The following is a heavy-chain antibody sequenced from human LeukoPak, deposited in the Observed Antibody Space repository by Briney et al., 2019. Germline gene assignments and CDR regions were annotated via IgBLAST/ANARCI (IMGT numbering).Heavy chain of an antibody. Sequence: PGGSLRLSCAASGFNFGTYWMSWVRQAPGKGQEWLANIRQDGSVKFYVDSVKGRFTISRDNAKSSLYLQMNSLRVEDTAVYYCASSHDSSGNDWGQGTLVTVSS. V-gene: IGHV3-7*01. CDR2: IRQDGSVK. D-gene: IGHD3-22*01. CDR1: GFNFGTYW. J-gene: IGHJ4*02. CDR3: ASSHDSSGND.